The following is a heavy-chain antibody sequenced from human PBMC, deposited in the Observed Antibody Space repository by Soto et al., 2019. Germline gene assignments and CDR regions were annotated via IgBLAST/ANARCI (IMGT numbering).Heavy chain of an antibody. J-gene: IGHJ4*02. D-gene: IGHD3-9*01. CDR3: ARVSSVVRYFDWTYRPGPNDEIYFDY. V-gene: IGHV4-59*01. Sequence: SETLSLTCTVSGGSISSYYWSWIRQPPGKGLEWIGYIYYSGSTNYNPSLKSRVTISVDTSKNQFSLKLSSVTAADTAVYYCARVSSVVRYFDWTYRPGPNDEIYFDYWGQGTLVTVSS. CDR2: IYYSGST. CDR1: GGSISSYY.